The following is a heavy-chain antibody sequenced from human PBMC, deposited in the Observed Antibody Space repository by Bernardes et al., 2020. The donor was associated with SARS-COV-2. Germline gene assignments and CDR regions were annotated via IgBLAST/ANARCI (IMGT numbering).Heavy chain of an antibody. J-gene: IGHJ2*01. CDR1: GGSISSYY. CDR3: ARDRFERNCSSTSCYHYWYFDL. D-gene: IGHD2-2*01. CDR2: IYYSGST. Sequence: SETLSLTCTVSGGSISSYYWSWIRQPPGKGLEWIGYIYYSGSTNYNPSLKSRVTISVDTSKNQFSLKLSSVTAADTAVYYCARDRFERNCSSTSCYHYWYFDLWGRGTLVTVSS. V-gene: IGHV4-59*01.